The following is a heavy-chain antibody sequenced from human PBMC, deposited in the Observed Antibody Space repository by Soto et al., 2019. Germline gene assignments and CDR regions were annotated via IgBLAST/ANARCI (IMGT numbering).Heavy chain of an antibody. CDR2: IYSSGST. D-gene: IGHD5-18*01. CDR1: GGSISSYY. J-gene: IGHJ4*02. V-gene: IGHV4-59*01. CDR3: ARDHPHSYGVYYFDY. Sequence: PPETLSLTCTDSGGSISSYYWNWIRQSPGKGLEWIGYIYSSGSTHYNPSLQNRVTISIDTSKNQVSLKVHSVTAADTAVYYCARDHPHSYGVYYFDYWGQGTPVTVSS.